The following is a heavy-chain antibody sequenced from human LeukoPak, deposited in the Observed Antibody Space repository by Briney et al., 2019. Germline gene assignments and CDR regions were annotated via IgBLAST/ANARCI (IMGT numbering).Heavy chain of an antibody. CDR3: ATFRVRGVAAADLYYYYYMDV. CDR2: IYHSGST. CDR1: GGSISSGGYY. Sequence: SQTLSLTCAVSGGSISSGGYYWSWIRQPPGKGLEWIGYIYHSGSTYYNPSLKSRVIISVDRSKNQFSLKLSSVTAADTAVYYCATFRVRGVAAADLYYYYYMDVWGKGTTVTVSS. D-gene: IGHD6-13*01. J-gene: IGHJ6*03. V-gene: IGHV4-30-2*01.